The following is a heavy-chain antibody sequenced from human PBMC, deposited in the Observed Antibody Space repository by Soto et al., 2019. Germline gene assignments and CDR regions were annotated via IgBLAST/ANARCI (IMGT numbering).Heavy chain of an antibody. Sequence: EVQLVESGGGLVQPGGSLRLSCVASGFTFSSYSIVWVRQAPGKGLEWVSYIFTTGTTIYYADSVKGRLTVSRDNAKNSLFLLLNSLRAEDTAVYYCARDKDWAFDYWGQGTLVTVSS. V-gene: IGHV3-48*03. CDR1: GFTFSSYS. CDR3: ARDKDWAFDY. J-gene: IGHJ4*02. CDR2: IFTTGTTI. D-gene: IGHD3-9*01.